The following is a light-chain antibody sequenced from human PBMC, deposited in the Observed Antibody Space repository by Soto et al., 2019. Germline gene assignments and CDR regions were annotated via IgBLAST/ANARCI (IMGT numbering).Light chain of an antibody. J-gene: IGLJ1*01. CDR2: RNI. CDR3: AAWDDSLSGYV. V-gene: IGLV1-47*01. Sequence: QAVVTQPPSASGTPGQRVTISCSGSSSNIGTNYVYWYQQFPGTAPKLLMYRNIQRPAGVPDRFSGSKSGTSSASLAISGLRSEDEADYYCAAWDDSLSGYVFGTGTKLTVL. CDR1: SSNIGTNY.